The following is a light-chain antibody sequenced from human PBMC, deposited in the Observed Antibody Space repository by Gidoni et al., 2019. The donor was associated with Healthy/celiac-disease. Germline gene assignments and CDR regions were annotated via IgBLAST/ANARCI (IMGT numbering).Light chain of an antibody. CDR2: GAS. CDR3: QQYGSSRLT. V-gene: IGKV3-20*01. CDR1: QSVSSSY. J-gene: IGKJ4*01. Sequence: ENVLTQSPGPLSWSPGERATLACRASQSVSSSYLAWYQQKPGQAPRLLIYGASSRATGIPDRFSGSGSGTDFTLTISRLEPEDFAVYYCQQYGSSRLTFGGGTKVEIK.